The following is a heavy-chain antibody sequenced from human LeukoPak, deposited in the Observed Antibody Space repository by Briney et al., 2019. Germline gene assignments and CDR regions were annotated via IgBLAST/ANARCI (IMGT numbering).Heavy chain of an antibody. CDR2: ISSGSSAI. CDR3: ARGGSHYYDSMDY. V-gene: IGHV3-48*01. J-gene: IGHJ4*02. CDR1: VFTFSNYR. D-gene: IGHD3-22*01. Sequence: GGSLRLSCAASVFTFSNYRVNWVRQAPWKGLEWVSYISSGSSAIYYADSVEGRFTFSRDNAKNSLYLQMNSLRAEDTAVYYCARGGSHYYDSMDYWGQGTLVTVSS.